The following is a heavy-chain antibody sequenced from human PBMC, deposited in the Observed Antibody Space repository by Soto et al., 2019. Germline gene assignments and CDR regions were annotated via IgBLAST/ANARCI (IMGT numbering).Heavy chain of an antibody. D-gene: IGHD1-26*01. J-gene: IGHJ4*02. CDR3: ARSRAGGTWEQYPSFYFDY. CDR1: GYTFTNYG. Sequence: GASVKVSCKASGYTFTNYGISWVRQAPGQGLEWLGWISTYNGDRDFAQKVQGRVTMTTDTSTTTAYMELRSLRSNDTAVYYCARSRAGGTWEQYPSFYFDYWGQGALVTVS. V-gene: IGHV1-18*01. CDR2: ISTYNGDR.